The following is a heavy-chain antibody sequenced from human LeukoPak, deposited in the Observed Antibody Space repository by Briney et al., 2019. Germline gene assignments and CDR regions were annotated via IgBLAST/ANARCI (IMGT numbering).Heavy chain of an antibody. D-gene: IGHD3-16*01. CDR1: GGTFSSYA. J-gene: IGHJ5*02. CDR3: ARSWGGSIPTNSFFDP. V-gene: IGHV1-69*05. Sequence: ASVKVSCKASGGTFSSYAISWVRQAPGQGLEWMGGIIPIFGTANYAQKFQGRVTITTDESTSTAYMELSSLRSEDTAVYYCARSWGGSIPTNSFFDPWGQGTLVTVSS. CDR2: IIPIFGTA.